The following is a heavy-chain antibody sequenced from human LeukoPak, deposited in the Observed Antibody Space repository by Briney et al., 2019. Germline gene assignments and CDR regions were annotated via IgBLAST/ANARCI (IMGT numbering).Heavy chain of an antibody. CDR2: IWYDGSNK. Sequence: PGGSLRLSCAASGFTFSSYGMHWVHQAPGKGLEWVAVIWYDGSNKYYADSVKGRFTISRDNSKNTLYLQMNSLRAEDTAVYYCARDLGKAAAGRRPQMTPDYWGQGTLVTVSS. CDR1: GFTFSSYG. CDR3: ARDLGKAAAGRRPQMTPDY. V-gene: IGHV3-33*01. D-gene: IGHD6-13*01. J-gene: IGHJ4*02.